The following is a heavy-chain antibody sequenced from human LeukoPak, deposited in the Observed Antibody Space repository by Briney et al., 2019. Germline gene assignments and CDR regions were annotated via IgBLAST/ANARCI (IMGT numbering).Heavy chain of an antibody. Sequence: GGSLRLSCAASGFALSSHWMTGVRQVPGRGPEWVANVNRDGSETYYLDSVKGRFTISKDNAKNSLYLQMNSLRAEDTALYHCAGNNGMDVWGQGTTVIVSS. J-gene: IGHJ6*02. CDR1: GFALSSHW. V-gene: IGHV3-7*03. CDR2: VNRDGSET. CDR3: AGNNGMDV.